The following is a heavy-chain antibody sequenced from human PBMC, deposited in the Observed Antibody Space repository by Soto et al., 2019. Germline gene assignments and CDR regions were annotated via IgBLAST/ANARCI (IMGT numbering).Heavy chain of an antibody. CDR2: INSDGSST. Sequence: GSLILSCAASGFTFSSYWMHWVRQAPGKGLVWVSRINSDGSSTSYADSVKGRFTISRDNAKNTLYLQMNSLRAEDTAVYYCARGGVCSSTSCWRIDYYYYMDVWGKGTRVTVSS. D-gene: IGHD2-2*01. V-gene: IGHV3-74*01. CDR1: GFTFSSYW. CDR3: ARGGVCSSTSCWRIDYYYYMDV. J-gene: IGHJ6*03.